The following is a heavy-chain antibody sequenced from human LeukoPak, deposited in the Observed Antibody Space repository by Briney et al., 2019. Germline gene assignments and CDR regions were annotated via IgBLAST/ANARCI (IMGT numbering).Heavy chain of an antibody. CDR3: ARERFGSVVGATFWPDAFDI. Sequence: GGSLRLSCAASGFTFNTYTMNWVRQAPGKGLEWVSYISGSSGTIDYADSVRGRFTISRDNAKNSLYLQMNSLRAEDTAVYYCARERFGSVVGATFWPDAFDIWGQGTMVTVSS. CDR2: ISGSSGTI. CDR1: GFTFNTYT. D-gene: IGHD1-26*01. J-gene: IGHJ3*02. V-gene: IGHV3-48*01.